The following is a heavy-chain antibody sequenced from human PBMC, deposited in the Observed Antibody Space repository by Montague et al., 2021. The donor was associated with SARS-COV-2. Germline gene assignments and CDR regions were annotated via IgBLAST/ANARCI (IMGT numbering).Heavy chain of an antibody. CDR3: ARGAGRGYYGSGTFDY. J-gene: IGHJ4*02. Sequence: ETLSLTCAVYGGPLRGHFWSWIRQSPGKGLEWIGEINHAGGTTYSPSLFSRVTILLDASKNQFSLKMTSVTAADTALYFCARGAGRGYYGSGTFDYWGQGTLVTVSS. V-gene: IGHV4-34*01. CDR1: GGPLRGHF. CDR2: INHAGGT. D-gene: IGHD3-10*01.